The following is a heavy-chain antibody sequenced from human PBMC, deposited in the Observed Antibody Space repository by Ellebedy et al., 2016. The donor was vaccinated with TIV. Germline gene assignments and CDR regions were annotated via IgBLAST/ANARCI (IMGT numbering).Heavy chain of an antibody. J-gene: IGHJ4*02. V-gene: IGHV3-23*01. D-gene: IGHD1-14*01. Sequence: GESLKISCAASGFTFSSYTMGWVRPAPGKGLEWVSDINPCCGRTYYADSVKGRFTISRDNSKNTLFLQLNSLRADDAAIYYCAKTGAASWYNYWGQGTLVTVSS. CDR1: GFTFSSYT. CDR2: INPCCGRT. CDR3: AKTGAASWYNY.